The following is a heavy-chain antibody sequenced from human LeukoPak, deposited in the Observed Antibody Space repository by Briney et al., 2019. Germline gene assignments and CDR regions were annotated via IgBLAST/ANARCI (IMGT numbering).Heavy chain of an antibody. CDR3: ARLNGYSSGWYSSIF. V-gene: IGHV4-59*12. CDR2: IYYSGST. J-gene: IGHJ4*02. D-gene: IGHD6-19*01. Sequence: SETLSLTCTVSGGSISSYYWSWIRQPPGKGLEWIGDIYYSGSTYYNPSLKSRVTISVDTSKNQFSLKLSSVTAADTAVYYCARLNGYSSGWYSSIFWGQETLVTVSS. CDR1: GGSISSYY.